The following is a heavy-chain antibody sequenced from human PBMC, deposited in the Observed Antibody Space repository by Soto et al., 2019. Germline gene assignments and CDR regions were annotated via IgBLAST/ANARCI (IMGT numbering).Heavy chain of an antibody. V-gene: IGHV1-69*06. CDR3: ARKARIYYEAGMDAFDI. CDR2: IIPIFGTA. J-gene: IGHJ3*02. D-gene: IGHD3-22*01. CDR1: GGTFSSYA. Sequence: QVQLVQSGAEVKKPGSSVKVSCKASGGTFSSYAISWVRQAPGQGLEWMGGIIPIFGTANYAQKFQGRVTITADKSTSTAYMELSSLRSEDTAVYYCARKARIYYEAGMDAFDIWGQGTMVTVSS.